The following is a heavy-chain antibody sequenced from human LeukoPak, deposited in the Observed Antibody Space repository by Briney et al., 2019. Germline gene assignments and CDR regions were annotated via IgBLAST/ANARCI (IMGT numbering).Heavy chain of an antibody. J-gene: IGHJ4*02. CDR2: LSGSGYSR. CDR1: GFTFSSYA. CDR3: AKEAGYSGYDYPDY. D-gene: IGHD5-12*01. Sequence: GGSLRLSCAASGFTFSSYALSWVRPAPGKGLEWVSGLSGSGYSRNYADSVKGRFTISRDNSKNTLYLQMNSLRVEDTAVYYCAKEAGYSGYDYPDYWGQGTLVTVSS. V-gene: IGHV3-23*01.